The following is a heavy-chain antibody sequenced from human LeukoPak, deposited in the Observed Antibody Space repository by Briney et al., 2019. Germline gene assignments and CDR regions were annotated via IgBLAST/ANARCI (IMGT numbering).Heavy chain of an antibody. CDR3: ARHLDPGLAARQPHFDY. D-gene: IGHD6-6*01. CDR2: IYYSGSP. V-gene: IGHV4-39*01. CDR1: GGSISSSSYY. Sequence: SETLSLTCTVSGGSISSSSYYWGWIRQPPGKGLEWIGSIYYSGSPYYNPSLKSRVTISVDTSKNQFSLKLSSVTAADTAVYFCARHLDPGLAARQPHFDYWGQGTLVTVSS. J-gene: IGHJ4*02.